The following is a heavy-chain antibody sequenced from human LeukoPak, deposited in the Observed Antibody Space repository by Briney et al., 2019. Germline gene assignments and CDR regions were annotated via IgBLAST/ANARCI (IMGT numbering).Heavy chain of an antibody. CDR1: GFTFSSYG. D-gene: IGHD4-17*01. V-gene: IGHV3-30*18. Sequence: GGSLRLSCAASGFTFSSYGMHWVRQAPGKGLEWVAVISYDGSNKYYADSVKGRFTISRDNSKNTLYLQMNSLRAEDTAVYYCAKDLGDYGEHGFDYWGQGTLVTVFS. CDR3: AKDLGDYGEHGFDY. J-gene: IGHJ4*02. CDR2: ISYDGSNK.